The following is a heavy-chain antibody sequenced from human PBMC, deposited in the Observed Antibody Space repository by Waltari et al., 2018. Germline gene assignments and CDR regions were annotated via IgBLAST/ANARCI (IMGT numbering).Heavy chain of an antibody. CDR3: ASGFGVVITAPFDY. V-gene: IGHV4-39*07. CDR2: IYYSGRT. Sequence: QLQLQESGPGLVKPSETLSLTCTVSGGSISSSSYYWGWIRQPPGKGLEWIGSIYYSGRTYYNPSLKSRVTISVDTSKNQFSLKLSSVTAADTAVYYCASGFGVVITAPFDYWGQGTLVTVSS. CDR1: GGSISSSSYY. J-gene: IGHJ4*02. D-gene: IGHD3-3*01.